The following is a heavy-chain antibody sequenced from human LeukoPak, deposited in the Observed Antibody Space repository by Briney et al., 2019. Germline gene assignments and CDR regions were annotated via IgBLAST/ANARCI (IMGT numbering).Heavy chain of an antibody. Sequence: GGSLRLSCAASGFTFSSYWMNWVRQPPGKGLEWISYIRTSGGVVSYTDSVKGRFTISTDSAKNSLYLQMNSLRDDDTAVYYCVRDQFYAFDIWGQGTMVTVSS. CDR1: GFTFSSYW. V-gene: IGHV3-48*02. CDR2: IRTSGGVV. CDR3: VRDQFYAFDI. J-gene: IGHJ3*02.